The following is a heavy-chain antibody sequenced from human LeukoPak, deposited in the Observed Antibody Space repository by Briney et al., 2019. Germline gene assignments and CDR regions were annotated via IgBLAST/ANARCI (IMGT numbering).Heavy chain of an antibody. D-gene: IGHD3-22*01. J-gene: IGHJ4*02. Sequence: GGSLRLSCAASGFTFSSYSMNWVRQAPGKGLEWVSSISSSSSYIYYADSVKGRFTISRDNAKNSLYLQMNSLRAEDTAVYYCARGLGYYYDSSGYYAFDYWGQGTLATVSS. CDR2: ISSSSSYI. CDR3: ARGLGYYYDSSGYYAFDY. CDR1: GFTFSSYS. V-gene: IGHV3-21*01.